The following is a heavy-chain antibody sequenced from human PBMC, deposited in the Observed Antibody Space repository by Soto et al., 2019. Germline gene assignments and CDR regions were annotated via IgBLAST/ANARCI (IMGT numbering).Heavy chain of an antibody. V-gene: IGHV3-30*18. CDR1: GFTFSSYG. CDR2: ISYDGSNK. CDR3: AQGRGSGWYPKFDY. D-gene: IGHD6-19*01. J-gene: IGHJ4*02. Sequence: QVQLVESGGGVVQPGRSLRLSCAASGFTFSSYGMHWIRQAPGKGLEWVAVISYDGSNKYYADSVKGRFTISRDNSKNTLYLQMNSLRAEDTAVYYCAQGRGSGWYPKFDYWGQGTLVTVSS.